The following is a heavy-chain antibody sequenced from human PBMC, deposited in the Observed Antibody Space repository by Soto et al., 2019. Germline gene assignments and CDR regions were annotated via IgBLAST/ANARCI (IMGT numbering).Heavy chain of an antibody. CDR2: INAGNGNT. J-gene: IGHJ2*01. V-gene: IGHV1-3*01. CDR3: ARVPGYSTGDL. CDR1: GYTFTSYA. D-gene: IGHD2-21*01. Sequence: QVQLGQSGAEVKKPGASVKVSCKASGYTFTSYAMHWVRQAPGQRLEWMGWINAGNGNTEYSQKFQGRVTITRDTSASTAYMELSSLRSEDTAVYYCARVPGYSTGDLWGRGTLVTVSS.